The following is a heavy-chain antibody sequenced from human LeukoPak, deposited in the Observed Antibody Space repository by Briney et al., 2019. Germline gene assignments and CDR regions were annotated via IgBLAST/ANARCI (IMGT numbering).Heavy chain of an antibody. Sequence: PGGSLRLSCAASGFTFDDYAMHWVRQAPGKGLEWVSGIDWNSGSIGYAVSVKGRFTISRDSAKNSLYLQMNSLRAEDMAFYYCVKEYGGSLYTGAFDVWGQGTMVTVSS. J-gene: IGHJ3*01. CDR3: VKEYGGSLYTGAFDV. V-gene: IGHV3-9*03. D-gene: IGHD2-15*01. CDR1: GFTFDDYA. CDR2: IDWNSGSI.